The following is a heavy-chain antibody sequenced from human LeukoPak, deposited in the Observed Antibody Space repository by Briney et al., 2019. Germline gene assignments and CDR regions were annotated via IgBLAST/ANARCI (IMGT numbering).Heavy chain of an antibody. D-gene: IGHD3-10*01. Sequence: TGGSLRLSCAASGFTFSTYAITWVRQAPGKGLVWVSGISAGGDNTYYADSVKGRFTISRDNSKNTLYLQMNSLRAEDTAVYYCAKYHYGSGSRHDAFDIWGQGTMVTVSS. V-gene: IGHV3-23*01. J-gene: IGHJ3*02. CDR2: ISAGGDNT. CDR1: GFTFSTYA. CDR3: AKYHYGSGSRHDAFDI.